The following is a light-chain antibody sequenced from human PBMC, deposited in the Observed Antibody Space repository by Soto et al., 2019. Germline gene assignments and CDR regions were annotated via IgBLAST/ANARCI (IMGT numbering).Light chain of an antibody. CDR1: SSNIGSNT. V-gene: IGLV1-44*01. Sequence: QSVLTQPPSASGTPGQRVTISCSGSSSNIGSNTVNWYQQLPGTAPKLLIYSNNQRPSGVPDRFYGSKSGTSASLAISGLQSEDGADYYCAAWDDSLNGLYVFGTGTRSPS. J-gene: IGLJ1*01. CDR2: SNN. CDR3: AAWDDSLNGLYV.